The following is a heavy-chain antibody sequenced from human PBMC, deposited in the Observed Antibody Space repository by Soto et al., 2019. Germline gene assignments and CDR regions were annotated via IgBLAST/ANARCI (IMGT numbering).Heavy chain of an antibody. D-gene: IGHD6-25*01. CDR3: ARIGGYHGPLDY. CDR2: TYHRGST. Sequence: ETLSLTCSVSGVSITSYFWSWIRQAPGRGLEWIGYTYHRGSTNYSPSLKSRVAISLDTSENQFSLKVNSVTAADTAVYYCARIGGYHGPLDYWGQGTPVTVSS. J-gene: IGHJ4*02. CDR1: GVSITSYF. V-gene: IGHV4-59*01.